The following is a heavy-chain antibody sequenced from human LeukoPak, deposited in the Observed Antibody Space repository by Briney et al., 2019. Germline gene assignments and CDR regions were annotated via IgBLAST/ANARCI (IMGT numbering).Heavy chain of an antibody. D-gene: IGHD6-19*01. Sequence: ASVKVSCKASGYTFTGYYMHWVRQAPGQGLEWRGWINPNSGGTNYAQKLQGRVTMTRDTSIRTAYMELSRLRSDDTAVYYCARWLIAVAADYWGQGTLVTVSS. CDR3: ARWLIAVAADY. CDR2: INPNSGGT. J-gene: IGHJ4*02. V-gene: IGHV1-2*02. CDR1: GYTFTGYY.